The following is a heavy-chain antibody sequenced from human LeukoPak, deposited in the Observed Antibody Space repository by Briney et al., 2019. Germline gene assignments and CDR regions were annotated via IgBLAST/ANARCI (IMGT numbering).Heavy chain of an antibody. CDR3: AKDRSSGCLDY. Sequence: GGSLRLSCAASGCTFSSYGMHWVRQAPGKGLEWVAVIWYDGSNKYYADSVKGRFTISRDNSKNTLYLQMNSLRAEDTAVYYCAKDRSSGCLDYWGQGTLVTVCS. D-gene: IGHD6-19*01. V-gene: IGHV3-33*06. CDR2: IWYDGSNK. J-gene: IGHJ4*02. CDR1: GCTFSSYG.